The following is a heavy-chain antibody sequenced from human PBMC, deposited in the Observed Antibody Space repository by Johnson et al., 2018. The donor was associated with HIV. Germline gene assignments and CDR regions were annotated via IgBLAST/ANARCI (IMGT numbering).Heavy chain of an antibody. Sequence: QVQLVESGGGVVQPARSLRLSCLASGFIFSSYGLHWVRQAPGKGLEWVAVIWYDGSNKSYADSVKRRFTISRDNSKNTLYLQMNSLRADDTAVYYCAKDLRVFDWFNAYDAFDIWGQGTMVTVSS. CDR2: IWYDGSNK. D-gene: IGHD3-9*01. CDR3: AKDLRVFDWFNAYDAFDI. V-gene: IGHV3-33*06. CDR1: GFIFSSYG. J-gene: IGHJ3*02.